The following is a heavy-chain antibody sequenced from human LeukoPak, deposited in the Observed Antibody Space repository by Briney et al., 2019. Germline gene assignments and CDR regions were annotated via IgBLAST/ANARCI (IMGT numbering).Heavy chain of an antibody. CDR2: IYHSGST. CDR3: ARAVGFLEWLPRMGGYYYYYMDV. CDR1: GYSISSGYY. V-gene: IGHV4-38-2*01. D-gene: IGHD3-3*02. Sequence: PSETLSLTCAVSGYSISSGYYWGWIRQPPGKGLEWIGSIYHSGSTYYNPSLKSRVTISVDTSKNQFSLKLSSVTAADTAVYYCARAVGFLEWLPRMGGYYYYYMDVWGKGTSVTVSS. J-gene: IGHJ6*03.